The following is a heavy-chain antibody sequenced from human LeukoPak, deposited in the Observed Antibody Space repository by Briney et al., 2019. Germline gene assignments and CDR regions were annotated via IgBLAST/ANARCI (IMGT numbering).Heavy chain of an antibody. CDR3: AIGSGDGYNFGH. J-gene: IGHJ4*02. V-gene: IGHV1-2*02. D-gene: IGHD5-24*01. CDR2: INPNSGGT. CDR1: GYTFTGYY. Sequence: ASVRVSCKASGYTFTGYYMHWVRQAPGQGLEWMGWINPNSGGTNYAQKFQGRVTMTRDTSISTAYMELSSLRSEDTAVYYCAIGSGDGYNFGHWGQGTLVTVSS.